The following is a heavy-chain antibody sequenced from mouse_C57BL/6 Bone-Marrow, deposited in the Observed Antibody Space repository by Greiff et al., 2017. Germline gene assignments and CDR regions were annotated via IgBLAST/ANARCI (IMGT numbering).Heavy chain of an antibody. CDR1: GYSFTSYY. J-gene: IGHJ4*01. D-gene: IGHD2-3*01. V-gene: IGHV1-66*01. Sequence: VQLQQSGPELVKPGASVKISCKASGYSFTSYYIHWVKQRPGQGLEWIGWIYPGSGNTKYNEKFKGKATLTADTSSSTAYMQLSSLTSEDSAVYYCAREYDGYYNAMDYWGQGTSVTVSS. CDR2: IYPGSGNT. CDR3: AREYDGYYNAMDY.